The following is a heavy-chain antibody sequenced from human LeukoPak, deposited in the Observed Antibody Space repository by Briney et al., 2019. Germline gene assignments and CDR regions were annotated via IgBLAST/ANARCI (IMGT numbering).Heavy chain of an antibody. J-gene: IGHJ6*02. CDR3: ARLDCSSTSCYYYYGMDV. CDR1: GYTFTSYG. V-gene: IGHV1-18*01. Sequence: ASVKVSCKASGYTFTSYGISWVRQAPGQGLEWMGWISAYNGNTNYAQKLQGRVTMTTDTSTSTAYMELRSLRSDDTAVYYCARLDCSSTSCYYYYGMDVWGQGTTVTVSS. D-gene: IGHD2-2*01. CDR2: ISAYNGNT.